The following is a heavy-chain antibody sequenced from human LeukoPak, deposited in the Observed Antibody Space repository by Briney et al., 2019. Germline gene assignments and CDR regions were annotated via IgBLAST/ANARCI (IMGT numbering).Heavy chain of an antibody. CDR2: ISYI. V-gene: IGHV3-21*01. D-gene: IGHD5-12*01. Sequence: GGSLRLSCAASGFTFSSYSMNWVRQAPGKGLEWVSSISYIYYADSVKGRFTISRDNAKNSLYLQMNCLRAEDTAVYYCARDLLDSGYGGYWGQGTLVTVSS. CDR3: ARDLLDSGYGGY. CDR1: GFTFSSYS. J-gene: IGHJ4*02.